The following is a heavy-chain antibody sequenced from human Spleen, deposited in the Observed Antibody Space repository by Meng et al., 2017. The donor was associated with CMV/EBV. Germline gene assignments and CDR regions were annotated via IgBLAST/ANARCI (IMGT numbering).Heavy chain of an antibody. V-gene: IGHV3-20*04. Sequence: GGSLRLSCAASRFRFEDFGMNWVRQAPGKGLEWVAGIKDSGTGTSYADSVKGRFTISRDNDKKSLYLQMNSLRVEDTALYYCARAQGYYESWYYNSHYQHGMDVWGQGTTVTVSS. CDR2: IKDSGTGT. D-gene: IGHD3-22*01. CDR3: ARAQGYYESWYYNSHYQHGMDV. J-gene: IGHJ6*02. CDR1: RFRFEDFG.